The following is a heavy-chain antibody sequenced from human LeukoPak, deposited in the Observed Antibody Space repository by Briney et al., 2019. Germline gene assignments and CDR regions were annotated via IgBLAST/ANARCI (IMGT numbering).Heavy chain of an antibody. CDR3: ARPYYYDSRIDP. CDR1: GCSISSGDYY. CDR2: MYYSGST. J-gene: IGHJ5*02. V-gene: IGHV4-30-4*01. D-gene: IGHD3-22*01. Sequence: SETLSLTCTVSGCSISSGDYYWSWIRQPPGKGLEWIAYMYYSGSTYYNPSLKSRVTMSADTSKNQLSLKLSSVTAADTAVYYCARPYYYDSRIDPWGQGILATVSS.